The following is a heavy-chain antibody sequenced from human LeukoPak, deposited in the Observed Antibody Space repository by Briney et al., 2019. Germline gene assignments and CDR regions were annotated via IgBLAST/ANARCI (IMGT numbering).Heavy chain of an antibody. D-gene: IGHD2-21*02. J-gene: IGHJ4*02. CDR1: GYTFTGYY. V-gene: IGHV1-2*02. Sequence: ASVKVSCKASGYTFTGYYMHWVRQAPGQGLEWMGWINPNSGGTNYAQKFQARVTMTRDTSISTAYMELSRLRSDDTAVYYCARDSREYCGGDCPFNYWGQGTLVTVSS. CDR3: ARDSREYCGGDCPFNY. CDR2: INPNSGGT.